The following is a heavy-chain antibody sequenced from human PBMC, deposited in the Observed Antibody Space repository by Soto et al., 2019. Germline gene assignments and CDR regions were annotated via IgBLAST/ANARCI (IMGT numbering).Heavy chain of an antibody. CDR1: GGSISSGDYY. CDR3: ARDLGSSWYGGWFDP. V-gene: IGHV4-30-4*01. Sequence: SETLSLTCTVSGGSISSGDYYWSWIRQPPGKGLEWIGYIYYSGSTYYNPSLKSRVTISVDTSKNQFSLKLSSVTAADTAVYYCARDLGSSWYGGWFDPWGQGTLVTVSS. J-gene: IGHJ5*02. CDR2: IYYSGST. D-gene: IGHD6-13*01.